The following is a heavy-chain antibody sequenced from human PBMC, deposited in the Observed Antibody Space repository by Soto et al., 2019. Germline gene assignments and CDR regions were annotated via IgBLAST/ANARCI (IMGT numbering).Heavy chain of an antibody. Sequence: QVQLQESGPGLVKPSETLSLTCTVSGDFISNFYWSWIRQPAGKGLQSLGRISASGRSNYIPNLQSRVAMSLDTSKNQFSLRLTSLSAADTAVYFCARGMGRYFDLWGRGTLVTVFS. V-gene: IGHV4-4*07. CDR3: ARGMGRYFDL. CDR2: ISASGRS. J-gene: IGHJ2*01. D-gene: IGHD2-8*01. CDR1: GDFISNFY.